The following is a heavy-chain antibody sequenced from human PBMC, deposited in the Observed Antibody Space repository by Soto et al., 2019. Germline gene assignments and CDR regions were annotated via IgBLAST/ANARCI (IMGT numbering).Heavy chain of an antibody. V-gene: IGHV3-53*01. CDR1: GFTVSSNY. Sequence: GGSLRLSCAASGFTVSSNYMSWVRQAPGKGLEWVSFIYSGGSTYYADSVKGRFTISRDNSKNTLYLQMNSLIAEDTAVYYCARDRVKGVFDXWGQGTLVTVSX. CDR3: ARDRVKGVFDX. J-gene: IGHJ5*01. CDR2: IYSGGST. D-gene: IGHD3-10*01.